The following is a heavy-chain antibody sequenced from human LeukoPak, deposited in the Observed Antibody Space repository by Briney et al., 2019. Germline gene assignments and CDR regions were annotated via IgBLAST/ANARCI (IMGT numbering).Heavy chain of an antibody. CDR1: GFTFSSYG. J-gene: IGHJ4*02. D-gene: IGHD2-2*01. CDR3: AKDGDQLTTFDY. CDR2: IRYDGSNK. V-gene: IGHV3-30*02. Sequence: GGPLRLSCAASGFTFSSYGMHWVRQAPGKGLEWVAFIRYDGSNKYYADSVKGRFTISRDNSKNTLYLQMNSLRAEDTAVYYCAKDGDQLTTFDYWGQGTLVTVSS.